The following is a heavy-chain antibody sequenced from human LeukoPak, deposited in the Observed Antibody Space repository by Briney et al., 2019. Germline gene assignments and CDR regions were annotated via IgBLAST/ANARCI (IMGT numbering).Heavy chain of an antibody. Sequence: AGGSLRLSCAASGFTFSSYSTNWVRQAPGKGLEWVSSISSSSSYIYYADSVKGRFTISRDNAKNSLYLQMNSLRAEDMAVYYCARDPKQQLVLDYWGQGTLVTVSS. CDR1: GFTFSSYS. CDR2: ISSSSSYI. J-gene: IGHJ4*02. D-gene: IGHD6-13*01. V-gene: IGHV3-21*01. CDR3: ARDPKQQLVLDY.